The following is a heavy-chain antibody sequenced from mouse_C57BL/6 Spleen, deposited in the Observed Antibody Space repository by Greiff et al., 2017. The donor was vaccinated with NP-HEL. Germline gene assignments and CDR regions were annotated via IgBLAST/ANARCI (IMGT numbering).Heavy chain of an antibody. CDR2: ISSGSSTI. J-gene: IGHJ3*01. CDR3: ARGYYGSSYGWFAY. D-gene: IGHD1-1*01. V-gene: IGHV5-17*01. CDR1: GFTFSDYG. Sequence: EVQRVESGGGLVKPGGSLKLSCAASGFTFSDYGMHWVRQAPEKGLEWVAYISSGSSTIYYAVTVSGRYTITRDNAKNTLFLQMSSLRSEDTAMYYCARGYYGSSYGWFAYWGQGTLVTVSA.